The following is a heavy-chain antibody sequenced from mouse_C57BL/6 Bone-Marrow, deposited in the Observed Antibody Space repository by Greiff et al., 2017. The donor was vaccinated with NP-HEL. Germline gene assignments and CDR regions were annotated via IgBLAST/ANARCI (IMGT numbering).Heavy chain of an antibody. J-gene: IGHJ2*01. Sequence: QVQLQQSGAELVRPGTSVKVSCKASGYAFTNYLIEWVKQRPGQGLEWIGVINPGSGGTNYNEKFKGKATLTADKSSSTAYMQLSSLTSEDSAVYFCAREGGYYYGSGYDYWGQGTTLTVSS. CDR1: GYAFTNYL. CDR2: INPGSGGT. D-gene: IGHD1-1*01. V-gene: IGHV1-54*01. CDR3: AREGGYYYGSGYDY.